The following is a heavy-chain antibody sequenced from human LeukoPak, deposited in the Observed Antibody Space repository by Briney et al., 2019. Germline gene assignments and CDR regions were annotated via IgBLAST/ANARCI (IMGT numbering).Heavy chain of an antibody. D-gene: IGHD3-22*01. CDR2: IYISGST. J-gene: IGHJ2*01. Sequence: PSETLSLTCTVSGGSISSGSYYWSWIRQPAGKGLEWIGRIYISGSTNYNPSLKSRVTISVDTSKNQFSLKLSSVTAADTAVYYCARAYYYDSSGYYAYWYFDLWGRGTLVTVSS. CDR3: ARAYYYDSSGYYAYWYFDL. CDR1: GGSISSGSYY. V-gene: IGHV4-61*02.